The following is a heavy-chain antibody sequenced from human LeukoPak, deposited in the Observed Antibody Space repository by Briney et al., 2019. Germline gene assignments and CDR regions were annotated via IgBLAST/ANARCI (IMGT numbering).Heavy chain of an antibody. J-gene: IGHJ4*02. V-gene: IGHV3-48*03. Sequence: TGRSLRLSCAASGFSFSSYEMNWIRQAPGKGLEWVSYISSSGSTTHYADSVKGRFTISRDNAKNSLYLQMNSLRAEDTAVYYCARDDYYDKGYWGQGTLVTVSS. CDR2: ISSSGSTT. CDR1: GFSFSSYE. D-gene: IGHD3-22*01. CDR3: ARDDYYDKGY.